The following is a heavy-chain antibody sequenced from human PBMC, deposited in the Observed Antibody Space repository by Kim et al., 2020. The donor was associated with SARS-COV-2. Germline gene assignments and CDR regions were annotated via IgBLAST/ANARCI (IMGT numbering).Heavy chain of an antibody. J-gene: IGHJ6*02. D-gene: IGHD2-15*01. V-gene: IGHV3-13*04. CDR1: GFTFGGHD. CDR3: TRGIHLWLVVDG. Sequence: GGSLRLSCAASGFTFGGHDMHWVRQVTGKGLEWVAAIGTSGVTFYAASVKGRFIISRENGENSLFLQMDSLRVGDTATYYCTRGIHLWLVVDGGGRGTMVTVSS. CDR2: IGTSGVT.